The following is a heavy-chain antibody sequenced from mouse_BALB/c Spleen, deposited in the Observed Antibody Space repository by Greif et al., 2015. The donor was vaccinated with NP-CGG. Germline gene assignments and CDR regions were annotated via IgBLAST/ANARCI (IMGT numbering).Heavy chain of an antibody. D-gene: IGHD1-2*01. CDR2: IYPGDGDT. CDR1: GYAFSSYW. CDR3: ARGITTATYYYYAMDY. Sequence: QVQLQQSGAELVRPGSSVKISCKASGYAFSSYWMNWVKQRPGQGLEWIGQIYPGDGDTNYNGKFKGKATLTADKSSSTAYMQLSSLTSEDSAVYFCARGITTATYYYYAMDYWGQGTSVTVSS. J-gene: IGHJ4*01. V-gene: IGHV1-80*01.